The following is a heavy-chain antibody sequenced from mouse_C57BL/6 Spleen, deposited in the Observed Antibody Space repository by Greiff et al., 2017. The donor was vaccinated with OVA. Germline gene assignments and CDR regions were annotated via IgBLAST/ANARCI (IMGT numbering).Heavy chain of an antibody. CDR2: ISSGSNTI. CDR3: ARRGYYDYDEAWFAY. J-gene: IGHJ3*01. CDR1: GFTFSDYG. V-gene: IGHV5-17*01. Sequence: EVKLMESGGGLVKPGGSLKLSCAASGFTFSDYGMHWVRQAPEKGLEWVAYISSGSNTIYYADTVKGRFTISRDNAKNTLFLQMTSLRSEDTAMYYCARRGYYDYDEAWFAYWGQGTLVTVSA. D-gene: IGHD2-4*01.